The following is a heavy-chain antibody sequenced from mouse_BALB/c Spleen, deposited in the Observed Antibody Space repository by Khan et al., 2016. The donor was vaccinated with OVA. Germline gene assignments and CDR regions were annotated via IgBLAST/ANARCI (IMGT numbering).Heavy chain of an antibody. Sequence: EVQLQESGPGLVKPSQSLSLTCTVTGYSITSNYAWNWIRQFPGNKLEWMGYISYSGRTSYIPSLKSRISITRDTSKNQFFLQLNSVTTEDTATDYCTRANYYGYAMDYWGQGTSVTVSS. CDR1: GYSITSNYA. J-gene: IGHJ4*01. CDR2: ISYSGRT. D-gene: IGHD1-1*01. V-gene: IGHV3-2*02. CDR3: TRANYYGYAMDY.